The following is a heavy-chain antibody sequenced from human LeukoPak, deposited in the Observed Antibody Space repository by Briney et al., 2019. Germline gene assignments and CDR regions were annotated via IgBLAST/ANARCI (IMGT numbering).Heavy chain of an antibody. CDR1: GFTVSSNY. J-gene: IGHJ6*03. D-gene: IGHD3-10*01. CDR2: IYSGGST. V-gene: IGHV3-53*01. Sequence: GGSLRLSCAASGFTVSSNYMSWVRQAPGKGREWVSVIYSGGSTYYADSVKGRFTISRDNSKNTLNLQMNSLRAEDTAVYYCARDGSSPYYYYMDVWGKGTTVTVSS. CDR3: ARDGSSPYYYYMDV.